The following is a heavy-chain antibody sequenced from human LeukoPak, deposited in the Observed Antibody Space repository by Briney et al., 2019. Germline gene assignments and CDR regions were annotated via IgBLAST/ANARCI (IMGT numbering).Heavy chain of an antibody. CDR1: GYTFTSYA. J-gene: IGHJ6*02. CDR2: INAGNGNT. CDR3: ARGGPYYYGSGSHVYYYGMDV. Sequence: ASVKVSRKASGYTFTSYAMHWVRQAPGQRLEWMGWINAGNGNTKYSQKFQGRVTITRDTSASTAYMELSSLRSEDTAVYYCARGGPYYYGSGSHVYYYGMDVWGQGTTVTVSS. V-gene: IGHV1-3*01. D-gene: IGHD3-10*01.